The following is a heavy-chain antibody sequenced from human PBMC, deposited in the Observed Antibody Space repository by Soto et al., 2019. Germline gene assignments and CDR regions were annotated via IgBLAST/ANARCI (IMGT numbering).Heavy chain of an antibody. CDR1: GGTFSSYA. CDR3: ARCPIAVAGTDYYYYYMDV. D-gene: IGHD6-19*01. CDR2: IIPIFGTA. V-gene: IGHV1-69*13. Sequence: ASVKVSCKASGGTFSSYAISWVRQAPGQGLEWMGGIIPIFGTANYAQKFQGRVTITADESTSTAYMELSSLRSEDTAVYYCARCPIAVAGTDYYYYYMDVWGKGTTVTVSS. J-gene: IGHJ6*03.